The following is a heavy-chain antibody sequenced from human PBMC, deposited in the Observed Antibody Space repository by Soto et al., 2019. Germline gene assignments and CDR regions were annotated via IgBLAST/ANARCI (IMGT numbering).Heavy chain of an antibody. D-gene: IGHD3-3*02. J-gene: IGHJ6*02. CDR2: ISSSSSYI. CDR1: GFTFSSYS. Sequence: GGSLRLSCAASGFTFSSYSMNWVCQAPGKGLEWVSSISSSSSYIYYADSVKGRFTISRDNAKNSLYLQMNSLRAEDTAVYYCARDRPCLEWLPMDYYGMDVWGQGTTVTVSS. V-gene: IGHV3-21*01. CDR3: ARDRPCLEWLPMDYYGMDV.